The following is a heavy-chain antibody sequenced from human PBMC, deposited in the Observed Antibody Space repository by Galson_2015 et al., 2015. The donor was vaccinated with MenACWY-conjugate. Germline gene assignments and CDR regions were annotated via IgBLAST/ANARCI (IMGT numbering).Heavy chain of an antibody. V-gene: IGHV3-74*01. CDR1: GFTFSTYW. CDR3: VRGNAAAPDLFDS. Sequence: SLRLSCAASGFTFSTYWMHWVRQAPGKGLVWVSRINNDGSSTNYADSGKGRFTISRDNAKNTLYLQMNSLRAEDTALYYCVRGNAAAPDLFDSWGQGTRVTVSS. J-gene: IGHJ4*02. D-gene: IGHD4-11*01. CDR2: INNDGSST.